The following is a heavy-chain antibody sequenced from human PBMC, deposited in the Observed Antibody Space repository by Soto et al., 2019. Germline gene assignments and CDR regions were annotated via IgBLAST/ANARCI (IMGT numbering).Heavy chain of an antibody. CDR2: ISSGST. V-gene: IGHV4-34*01. J-gene: IGHJ5*02. Sequence: SETLSLTCAVYGGSSSGWYWTWIRQSPVKGLEWIGEISSGSTNYNPSLKSRVTISADMSKNQFSLKMRSLTAADTAVYFCARGGWFDPWGQGALVTVSS. CDR3: ARGGWFDP. CDR1: GGSSSGWY.